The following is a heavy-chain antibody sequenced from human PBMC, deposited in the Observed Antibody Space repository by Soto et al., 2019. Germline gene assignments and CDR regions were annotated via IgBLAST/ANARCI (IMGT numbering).Heavy chain of an antibody. J-gene: IGHJ6*02. CDR2: IFYSGST. D-gene: IGHD5-18*01. Sequence: SETLSLTCTVSGGSISSGSYYVGWIRQPPGKGLEWIGSIFYSGSTYYNPSLKSRVTISVDTSKNQFSLKLSSVTAADTAVYYCACIFLGGYSYGFYYYGLDVWGQGTTVSVSS. CDR3: ACIFLGGYSYGFYYYGLDV. V-gene: IGHV4-39*01. CDR1: GGSISSGSYY.